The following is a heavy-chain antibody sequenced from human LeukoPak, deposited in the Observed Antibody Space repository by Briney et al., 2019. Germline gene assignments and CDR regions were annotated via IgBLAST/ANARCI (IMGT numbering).Heavy chain of an antibody. V-gene: IGHV4-34*01. CDR1: GWSFSGYY. D-gene: IGHD6-19*01. J-gene: IGHJ4*02. CDR3: ARDRIAVAGRGGYFDY. Sequence: SETLSLTCAVSGWSFSGYYWSWIRQPPGKGLEWIGEINHSGSTNYNPSLKSRVTISVDTTKNQFSLKLSSVTAADTAVYYCARDRIAVAGRGGYFDYWGQGTLVTVSS. CDR2: INHSGST.